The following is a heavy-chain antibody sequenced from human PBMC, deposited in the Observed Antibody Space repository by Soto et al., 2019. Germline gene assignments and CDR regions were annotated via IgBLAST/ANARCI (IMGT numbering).Heavy chain of an antibody. J-gene: IGHJ3*02. Sequence: EVQLVESGGGLVKPGGSLRLSCTASDFTFNNAWMNWVRQSPGKGLEWVGRIRGKADGGTTEYGAPVKGRFTISRDDPKNTVYLQINRLKTEDTAVYYCTTVHDTVVVTAPTSRFYIWVQGTRVSVSS. CDR3: TTVHDTVVVTAPTSRFYI. D-gene: IGHD2-21*02. CDR1: DFTFNNAW. CDR2: IRGKADGGTT. V-gene: IGHV3-15*07.